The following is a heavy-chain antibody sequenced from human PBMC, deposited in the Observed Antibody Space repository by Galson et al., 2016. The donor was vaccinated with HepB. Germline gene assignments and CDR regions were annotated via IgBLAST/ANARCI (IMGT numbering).Heavy chain of an antibody. J-gene: IGHJ4*02. D-gene: IGHD1-26*01. V-gene: IGHV3-21*01. CDR3: ARGSYWLLQHGDYFDY. Sequence: SLRLSCAASGFTFNSYTMNWVRQASGKGLEWVSSISISSSYIYYADSVKGRFTISRDNAKNSLYLQMNSLRAEDTAVYYCARGSYWLLQHGDYFDYWGQGTLVTVSS. CDR1: GFTFNSYT. CDR2: ISISSSYI.